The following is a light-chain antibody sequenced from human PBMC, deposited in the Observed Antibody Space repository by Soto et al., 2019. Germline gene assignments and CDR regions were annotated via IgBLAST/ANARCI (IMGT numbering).Light chain of an antibody. J-gene: IGKJ4*01. CDR1: ESVSDNY. V-gene: IGKV3-20*01. CDR2: GAS. Sequence: EIVLTQSPGTLSLSPGERATLSCRASESVSDNYLAWYQQRSGQAPRLVIYGASSRASAVPDRFSGSGSGADFTLTISRLEPEDFAVDYCQQYGSSPLTFGGGTKVESK. CDR3: QQYGSSPLT.